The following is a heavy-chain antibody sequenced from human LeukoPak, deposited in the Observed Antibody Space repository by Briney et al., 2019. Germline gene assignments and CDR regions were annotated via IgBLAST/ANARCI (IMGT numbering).Heavy chain of an antibody. CDR2: INGDGSST. D-gene: IGHD6-6*01. CDR1: GFTFRSYW. CDR3: ASSIIVRPALDY. V-gene: IGHV3-74*01. J-gene: IGHJ4*02. Sequence: GGSLRLSCAASGFTFRSYWMHWVRQAPGKGLVWVSRINGDGSSTSYADSVKGRFTISRDNAKNTLYLQMNSLRVEDTAVYYCASSIIVRPALDYWGQGTLVTVSS.